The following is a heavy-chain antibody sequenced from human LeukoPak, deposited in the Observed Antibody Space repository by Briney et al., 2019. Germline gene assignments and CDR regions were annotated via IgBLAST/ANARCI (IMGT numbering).Heavy chain of an antibody. Sequence: SETLSLTCIVSGASISSDYWSWIRQPPGKGLEWIGYIFFSGSTNYNPSLKSRVTVSVDTSKNQFSLKLSSVTAADTAVYYCARAFRETNFDYWGQGTLVTVSS. V-gene: IGHV4-59*01. CDR2: IFFSGST. J-gene: IGHJ4*02. CDR3: ARAFRETNFDY. CDR1: GASISSDY. D-gene: IGHD5-24*01.